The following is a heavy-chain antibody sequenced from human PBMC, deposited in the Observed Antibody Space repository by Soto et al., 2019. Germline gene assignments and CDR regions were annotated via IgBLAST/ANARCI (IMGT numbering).Heavy chain of an antibody. CDR1: GFTFSSYA. Sequence: GGSLRLSCAASGFTFSSYAMHWVRQAPGKGLEWVAVISYDGSNKYYADSVKGRFTISRDNSKNTLYLQMNSLRAEDTAVYYCARDGIIVGATTYYYYGMAVWGQGTTVTVSS. CDR2: ISYDGSNK. D-gene: IGHD1-26*01. CDR3: ARDGIIVGATTYYYYGMAV. V-gene: IGHV3-30-3*01. J-gene: IGHJ6*02.